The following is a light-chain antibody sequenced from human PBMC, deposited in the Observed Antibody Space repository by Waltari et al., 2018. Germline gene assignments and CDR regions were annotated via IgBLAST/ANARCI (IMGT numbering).Light chain of an antibody. V-gene: IGKV1-39*01. J-gene: IGKJ5*01. Sequence: DTQMTQSPYSLSASVGDRVTTTCRASQTVDKYLNWYQQKPGKAPKLLIYAGSSLQSGVPSRFSGSGFGTYFTLTITSVQPEDFATYYCQQSYSPPPITFGQGTRLEI. CDR1: QTVDKY. CDR2: AGS. CDR3: QQSYSPPPIT.